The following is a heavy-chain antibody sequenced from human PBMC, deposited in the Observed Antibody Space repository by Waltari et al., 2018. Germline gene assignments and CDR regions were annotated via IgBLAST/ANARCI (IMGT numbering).Heavy chain of an antibody. V-gene: IGHV1-69*01. Sequence: QVQLVQSGAEVKKPGSSVKVSCKASGGTFSSYAISWVRQAPGQGLEWMGGIIPSCGKANYAQKVQGRVTITADESTSTAYMELSSLRSEDTAVYYCASRLGYYGSGSEDYWGQGTLVTVSS. D-gene: IGHD3-10*01. CDR3: ASRLGYYGSGSEDY. J-gene: IGHJ4*02. CDR2: IIPSCGKA. CDR1: GGTFSSYA.